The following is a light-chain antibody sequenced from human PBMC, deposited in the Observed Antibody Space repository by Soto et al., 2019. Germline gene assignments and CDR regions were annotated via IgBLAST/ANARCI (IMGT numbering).Light chain of an antibody. Sequence: QSALTQPRSVSGSPGQSVTISCTGTSSDVGGYNYVSWYQQYPGKAPKLMIYDVINRPSGVPDRFSGSKSGNTASLTISGLQADDEADYYCCSYAGSYTDVLFGGGTQLTVL. V-gene: IGLV2-11*01. CDR3: CSYAGSYTDVL. CDR2: DVI. J-gene: IGLJ2*01. CDR1: SSDVGGYNY.